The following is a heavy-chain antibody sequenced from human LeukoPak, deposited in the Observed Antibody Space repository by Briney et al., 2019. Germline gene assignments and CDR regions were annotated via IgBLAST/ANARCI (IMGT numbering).Heavy chain of an antibody. CDR2: ISYDGSNK. V-gene: IGHV3-30*04. Sequence: PGGSLRLSCAASGFTFSSYAMHWVRQAPGKGLEWVAVISYDGSNKYYADSVKGRFTISRDNSKNTLYLQMNSLRAEDTAVYYCAKEREYSGYEPLPNDYWGQGTLVTVSS. J-gene: IGHJ4*02. CDR3: AKEREYSGYEPLPNDY. D-gene: IGHD5-12*01. CDR1: GFTFSSYA.